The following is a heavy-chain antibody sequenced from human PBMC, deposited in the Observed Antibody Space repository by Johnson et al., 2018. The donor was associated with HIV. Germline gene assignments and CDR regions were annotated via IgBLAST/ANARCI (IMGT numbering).Heavy chain of an antibody. J-gene: IGHJ3*02. CDR2: INRNGGST. CDR1: GFSFGDYG. V-gene: IGHV3-20*04. D-gene: IGHD3-22*01. CDR3: AASLHYYGSSGYRGAFDI. Sequence: VQLVESGGGVVQPGGSLRLSCAASGFSFGDYGMRWVRQAAGRGLECVSAINRNGGSTSYEYSVKGRFAASRDNANNSLYLQMNSLRAEDTALYYCAASLHYYGSSGYRGAFDIWG.